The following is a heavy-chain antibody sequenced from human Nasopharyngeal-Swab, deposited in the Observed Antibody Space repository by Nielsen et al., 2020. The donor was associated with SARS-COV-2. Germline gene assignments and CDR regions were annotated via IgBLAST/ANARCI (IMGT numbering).Heavy chain of an antibody. J-gene: IGHJ4*02. Sequence: GSLRLSCAVHGGSSSGYYWSWIRQPPGKGLEWIGEINHSGSTNYNPSLKSRVTISVDTSKNQFSLKLSSVTAADTAVYYCVRVIVGATLRHFDYWGQGTPVTVSS. V-gene: IGHV4-34*01. CDR2: INHSGST. CDR1: GGSSSGYY. D-gene: IGHD1-26*01. CDR3: VRVIVGATLRHFDY.